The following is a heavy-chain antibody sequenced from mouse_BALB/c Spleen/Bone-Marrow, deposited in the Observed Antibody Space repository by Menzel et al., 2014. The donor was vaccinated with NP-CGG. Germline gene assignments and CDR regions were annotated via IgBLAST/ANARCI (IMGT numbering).Heavy chain of an antibody. CDR1: GFSLTSYG. J-gene: IGHJ4*01. CDR3: ARSGLRRPAMDY. D-gene: IGHD2-4*01. V-gene: IGHV2-9*02. CDR2: IWAGGST. Sequence: VQLQQSGPGLVSPSQSLSITCTVSGFSLTSYGVHWVRQPPGKGLEWLGVIWAGGSTNYNSALMSRLSISKDNSKSQVFLKMNSLQIDDTAMYYCARSGLRRPAMDYWGQGTSVTVSS.